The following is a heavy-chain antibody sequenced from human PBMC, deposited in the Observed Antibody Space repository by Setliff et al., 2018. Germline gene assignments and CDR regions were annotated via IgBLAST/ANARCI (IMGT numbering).Heavy chain of an antibody. CDR3: ARMGDYDPYYFDS. J-gene: IGHJ4*01. CDR2: ISSSSRTK. V-gene: IGHV3-48*01. Sequence: AGGSLRLSCAASGFTFSSYWMSWVRQAPGKGLEWVSYISSSSRTKYYADSVKGRFTISRDNAKNSLSLQMNSLRADDTAVYYCARMGDYDPYYFDSWGQGTLVTVS. D-gene: IGHD4-17*01. CDR1: GFTFSSYW.